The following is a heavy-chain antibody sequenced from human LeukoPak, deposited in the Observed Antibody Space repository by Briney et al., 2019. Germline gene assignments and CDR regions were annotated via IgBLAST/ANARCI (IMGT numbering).Heavy chain of an antibody. V-gene: IGHV3-23*01. CDR1: GFTFSIYA. CDR2: ISDSGGST. CDR3: AKSVHYDFLTGYYYFDY. J-gene: IGHJ4*02. D-gene: IGHD3-9*01. Sequence: GGSLRLSCTASGFTFSIYAMSWVRQVPGKGLEWVSAISDSGGSTYYADSVKGRFTISRDNSKNTLYLQMNSLRAEDTAVYYCAKSVHYDFLTGYYYFDYWGQGTLVTVSS.